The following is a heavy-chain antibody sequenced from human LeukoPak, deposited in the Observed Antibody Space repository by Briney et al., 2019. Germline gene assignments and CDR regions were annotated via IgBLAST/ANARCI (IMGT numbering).Heavy chain of an antibody. V-gene: IGHV3-23*01. D-gene: IGHD2-21*02. CDR1: GFTFSSYA. Sequence: GGSLRLPCAASGFTFSSYAMSWVRQAPGKGLEWVSAISGSGGSTYYADPVKGRFTISRDNAKNSLYLQMNSLRAEDTAVYYCARDRQRLQQRIWFDPWGQGTLVTVSS. CDR3: ARDRQRLQQRIWFDP. J-gene: IGHJ5*02. CDR2: ISGSGGST.